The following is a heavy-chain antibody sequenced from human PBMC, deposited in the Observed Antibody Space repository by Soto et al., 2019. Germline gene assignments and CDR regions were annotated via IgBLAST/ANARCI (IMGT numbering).Heavy chain of an antibody. CDR1: GGSLSGYY. Sequence: QVQLQQWGAGLLKPSETLSLNCAVTGGSLSGYYWSWIRQPPGKGLEWIGEVKDGGHTNYSPSLRGRVTISSDTSTNRFALRLSTVTAADTGVYYCARGQEGVVATHWDQGSLVTVSS. CDR3: ARGQEGVVATH. V-gene: IGHV4-34*01. J-gene: IGHJ4*02. CDR2: VKDGGHT. D-gene: IGHD5-12*01.